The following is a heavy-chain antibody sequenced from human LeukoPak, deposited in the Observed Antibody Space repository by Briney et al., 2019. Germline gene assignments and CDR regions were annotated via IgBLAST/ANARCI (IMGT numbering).Heavy chain of an antibody. CDR2: ISADGRST. CDR1: GFTFSSYW. J-gene: IGHJ4*02. CDR3: AKDLGRDGDEIFDY. Sequence: PGGSLRLSCAASGFTFSSYWMTWVRQAPGRGLEWVSTISADGRSTHYADSVRGRLTISRDNSKNMLYLQMNNLRAEDTALYYCAKDLGRDGDEIFDYWGQGTLVTVSS. D-gene: IGHD3-16*01. V-gene: IGHV3-23*01.